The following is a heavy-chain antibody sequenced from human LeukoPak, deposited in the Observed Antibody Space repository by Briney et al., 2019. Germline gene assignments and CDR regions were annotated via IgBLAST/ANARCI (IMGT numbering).Heavy chain of an antibody. CDR3: ARPYYYDSSGYLV. CDR2: INPNSGGT. V-gene: IGHV1-2*02. CDR1: GYTFTGYY. Sequence: GASVKVSCKASGYTFTGYYMHWVRQAPGQGLEWMGWINPNSGGTNYAQKFQGRVTMTRDTSTSTAYMELSRLRSDDTAVYYCARPYYYDSSGYLVWGQGTLVTVSS. J-gene: IGHJ4*02. D-gene: IGHD3-22*01.